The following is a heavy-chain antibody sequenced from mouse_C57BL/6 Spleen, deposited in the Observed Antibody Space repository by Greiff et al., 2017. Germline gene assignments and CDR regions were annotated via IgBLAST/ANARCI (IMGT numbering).Heavy chain of an antibody. D-gene: IGHD1-1*01. CDR1: GYSITSGYY. J-gene: IGHJ1*03. CDR2: ISYDGSN. Sequence: EVQLQESGPGLVKPSQSLSLTCSVTGYSITSGYYWNWIRQFPGNKLEWMGYISYDGSNNYNPSLKNRISITRDTSKNQFFLKLNSVTTEDTATYYCARVVFNWYFDVWGTGTTVTVSS. CDR3: ARVVFNWYFDV. V-gene: IGHV3-6*01.